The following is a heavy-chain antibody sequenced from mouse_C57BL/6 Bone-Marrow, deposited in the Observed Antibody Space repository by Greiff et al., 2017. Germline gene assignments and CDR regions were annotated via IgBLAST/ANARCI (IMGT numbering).Heavy chain of an antibody. V-gene: IGHV3-6*01. CDR3: ARDGNWGAWFAY. D-gene: IGHD4-1*01. CDR2: ISYDGSN. J-gene: IGHJ3*01. Sequence: DVKLVESGPGLVKPSQSLSLTCSVTGYSITSGYYWNWIRQFPGNKLEWMGYISYDGSNNYNPSLKNRISITRDTSKNQFFLKLNSVTTEDTATYYCARDGNWGAWFAYWGQGTLVTVSA. CDR1: GYSITSGYY.